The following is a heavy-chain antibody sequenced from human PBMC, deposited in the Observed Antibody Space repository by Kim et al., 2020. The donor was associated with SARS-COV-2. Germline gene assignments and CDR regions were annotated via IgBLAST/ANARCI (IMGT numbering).Heavy chain of an antibody. Sequence: GGSLRLSCAASGFTFSDYYMSWIRQAPGKGLEWVSYISSSGSTIYYADSVKGRFTISRDNAKNSLYLQMNSLRAEDTAVYYCARGMGYGDYGTSETYYYYYGMDVWGQGTTVTVSS. J-gene: IGHJ6*02. CDR2: ISSSGSTI. V-gene: IGHV3-11*04. D-gene: IGHD4-17*01. CDR3: ARGMGYGDYGTSETYYYYYGMDV. CDR1: GFTFSDYY.